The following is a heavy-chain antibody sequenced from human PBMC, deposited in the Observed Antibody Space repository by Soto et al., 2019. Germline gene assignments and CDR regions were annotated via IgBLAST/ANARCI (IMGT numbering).Heavy chain of an antibody. CDR2: IYYIGTT. CDR3: ARHRGYYDILPGYYTALNFDY. CDR1: GGSISSSSYY. V-gene: IGHV4-39*01. D-gene: IGHD3-9*01. J-gene: IGHJ4*02. Sequence: PSETLSLTCTVCGGSISSSSYYWGWIRQAPGKGLEWIGSIYYIGTTYYNPSLKSRVTISVDTSKNQFSLKLSSVTAADTAVYYCARHRGYYDILPGYYTALNFDYWGQGTLVPVCS.